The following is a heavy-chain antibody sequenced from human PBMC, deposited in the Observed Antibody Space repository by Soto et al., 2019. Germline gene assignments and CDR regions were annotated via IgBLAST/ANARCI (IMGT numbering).Heavy chain of an antibody. Sequence: QVQLQESGPGLVKPSGTLSLTCAVSGGSISSINWWSWVRQPPGKGLKWIGEIYHSGSTTYNPSLTSRVNISVDKSKNQFSLKLKSVTAADTAIYYWARGGGPDIAYGMDVWGQGTTVIVSS. CDR2: IYHSGST. J-gene: IGHJ6*02. D-gene: IGHD5-12*01. CDR3: ARGGGPDIAYGMDV. CDR1: GGSISSINW. V-gene: IGHV4-4*02.